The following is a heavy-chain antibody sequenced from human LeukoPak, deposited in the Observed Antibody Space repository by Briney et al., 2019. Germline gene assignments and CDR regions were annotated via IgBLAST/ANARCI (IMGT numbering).Heavy chain of an antibody. Sequence: SETLSLTCTVSGGSISSYYWSWIRQPPGKGLEWIGYIYYSGSTNYNPSLKSRVTISVDTSKNQFSLKLSSVTAADTAVYYCARDRARYFDLWGRGTLVTVSS. D-gene: IGHD3-10*01. V-gene: IGHV4-59*01. CDR3: ARDRARYFDL. CDR1: GGSISSYY. J-gene: IGHJ2*01. CDR2: IYYSGST.